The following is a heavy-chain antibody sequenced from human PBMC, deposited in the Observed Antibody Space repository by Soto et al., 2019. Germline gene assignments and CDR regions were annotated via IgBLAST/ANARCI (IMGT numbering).Heavy chain of an antibody. CDR2: MNPSTGNT. CDR1: GYTFTSYD. Sequence: ASVKVSCKASGYTFTSYDIIWVRQATGQGLEWMGWMNPSTGNTDSAEKFQGRLTMTRNTSISTVYMELSSLSFEDTAVYYCARDLGGFMDVWGQGTTVTVSS. CDR3: ARDLGGFMDV. D-gene: IGHD3-16*01. J-gene: IGHJ6*02. V-gene: IGHV1-8*01.